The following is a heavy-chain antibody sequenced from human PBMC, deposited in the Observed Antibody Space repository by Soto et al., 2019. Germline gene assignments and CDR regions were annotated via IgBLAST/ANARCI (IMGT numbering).Heavy chain of an antibody. CDR1: GFTFTDYA. CDR3: ANVPIWCSSTSCYTEGFDY. V-gene: IGHV3-23*01. J-gene: IGHJ4*02. D-gene: IGHD2-2*02. Sequence: HLGGSLRLSCTASGFTFTDYAMSWVRPPPGKGLEWVSVISAGGSTYYADSVKGRFTVSRANSKNTLYLQMNSLRAEDTAVYYCANVPIWCSSTSCYTEGFDYWGQGTLVTVSS. CDR2: ISAGGST.